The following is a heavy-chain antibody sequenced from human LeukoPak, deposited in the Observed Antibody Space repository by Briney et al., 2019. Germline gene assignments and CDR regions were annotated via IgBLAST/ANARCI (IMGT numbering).Heavy chain of an antibody. CDR3: ASIAAAGLN. V-gene: IGHV4-34*01. J-gene: IGHJ4*02. Sequence: KPSETLSLTCAVYGGSFSGYYWSWIRQPPGKGLEWIGEINHSGSTNYNPSLKSRVTISVDTSKNQFSLKLSSVTAADTAVYYCASIAAAGLNWGQGTLVTVSS. CDR2: INHSGST. CDR1: GGSFSGYY. D-gene: IGHD6-13*01.